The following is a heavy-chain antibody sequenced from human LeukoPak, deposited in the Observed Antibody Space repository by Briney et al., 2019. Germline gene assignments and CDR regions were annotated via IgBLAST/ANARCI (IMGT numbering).Heavy chain of an antibody. J-gene: IGHJ4*02. D-gene: IGHD3-10*01. CDR3: ARDVGPYFDY. CDR2: ISYDGSNK. CDR1: GFTFSSYA. Sequence: PGRSLRLSCAASGFTFSSYAMHWVRQAPGKGLEWVAVISYDGSNKYYADSVKGRFTISRDNSKNTLYLQMNSLRAEDTAVYYCARDVGPYFDYWGQGTLVTVSS. V-gene: IGHV3-30-3*01.